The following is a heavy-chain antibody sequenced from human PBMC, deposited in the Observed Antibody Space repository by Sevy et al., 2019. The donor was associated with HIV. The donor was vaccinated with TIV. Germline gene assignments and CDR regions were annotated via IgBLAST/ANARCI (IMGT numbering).Heavy chain of an antibody. Sequence: ASVKVSCKVSGYTFSSYGISWVRQAPGQGLEWMGWISDYNGYTNYAHKFQGRVTMSTETSTRTAYMELRSLRSDDTAVYFCAREGYYYRSGTYRPPNYYGMDVWGQGTAVTVSS. V-gene: IGHV1-18*01. CDR1: GYTFSSYG. CDR2: ISDYNGYT. J-gene: IGHJ6*02. CDR3: AREGYYYRSGTYRPPNYYGMDV. D-gene: IGHD3-10*01.